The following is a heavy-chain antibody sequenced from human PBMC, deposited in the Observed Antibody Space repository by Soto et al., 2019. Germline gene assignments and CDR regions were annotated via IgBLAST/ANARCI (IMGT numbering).Heavy chain of an antibody. CDR3: ARRVSASAGSWFDP. CDR2: IYHYGNA. J-gene: IGHJ5*02. V-gene: IGHV4-30-2*01. CDR1: GGSIRSGGDS. Sequence: TLSLTCAFSGGSIRSGGDSWIWIRQPPGKDLEWIGYIYHYGNAYYNPSLKSRVTISVDRSKNQFSLQLSSVTAADTAVYYCARRVSASAGSWFDPWGQGTLVTVSS. D-gene: IGHD3-3*01.